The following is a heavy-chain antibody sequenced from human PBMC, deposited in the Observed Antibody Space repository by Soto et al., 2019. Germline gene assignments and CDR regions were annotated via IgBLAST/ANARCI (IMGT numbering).Heavy chain of an antibody. V-gene: IGHV4-31*03. CDR1: GGSISSGGYY. CDR3: ARLGAHYQSLDP. CDR2: IYYSGST. J-gene: IGHJ5*02. Sequence: SETLSLTCSVSGGSISSGGYYWSWIRQHPGKGLEWIGYIYYSGSTYYNPSLKSRVTISVDTSKNQFSLKLTSVTAADTAIYYCARLGAHYQSLDPWGPGTLLTVSS. D-gene: IGHD2-2*01.